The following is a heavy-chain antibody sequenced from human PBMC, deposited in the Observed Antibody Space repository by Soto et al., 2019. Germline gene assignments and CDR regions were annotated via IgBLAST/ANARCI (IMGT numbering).Heavy chain of an antibody. CDR1: GFTFGTYW. Sequence: EVQLVESGGGLVQPGGSLRLSCAASGFTFGTYWMTWVRQAPGKGLECVGNIKPDGSERYYVDSVKGRFTISRDNAKNSLYLHMNSLRAEDTAVYYCATDLNWEQYWGQGTLGTVSS. CDR3: ATDLNWEQY. V-gene: IGHV3-7*04. CDR2: IKPDGSER. D-gene: IGHD7-27*01. J-gene: IGHJ4*02.